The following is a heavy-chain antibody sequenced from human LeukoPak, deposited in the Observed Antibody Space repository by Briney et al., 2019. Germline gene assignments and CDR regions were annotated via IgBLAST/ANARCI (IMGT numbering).Heavy chain of an antibody. V-gene: IGHV3-21*01. CDR3: ARGVWNYYDSSGYYQDY. CDR1: GFTFSTYF. Sequence: GGSLRPSCAASGFTFSTYFMHWVRQAPGKGLEWVSSISSSSSYIYYADSVKGRFTISRDNAKNSLYLQMNSLRAEDTAVYYCARGVWNYYDSSGYYQDYWGQGTLVTVSS. CDR2: ISSSSSYI. J-gene: IGHJ4*02. D-gene: IGHD3-22*01.